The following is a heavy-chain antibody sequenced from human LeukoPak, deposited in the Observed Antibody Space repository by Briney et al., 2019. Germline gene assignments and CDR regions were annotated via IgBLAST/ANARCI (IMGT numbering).Heavy chain of an antibody. V-gene: IGHV5-51*01. CDR2: FYPANSET. CDR3: ARQGNLDY. Sequence: GESLKISCMGFGYDFTNYWIAWVRQMPGKGLEWVGIFYPANSETRYSPSFQGHVPMSADKSINTAYLQWNTLKASDTAVYYCARQGNLDYWGQGTLVTVSS. J-gene: IGHJ4*02. D-gene: IGHD2/OR15-2a*01. CDR1: GYDFTNYW.